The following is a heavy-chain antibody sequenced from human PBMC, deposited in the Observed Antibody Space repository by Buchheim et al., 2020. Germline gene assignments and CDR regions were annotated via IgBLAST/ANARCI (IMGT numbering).Heavy chain of an antibody. D-gene: IGHD2/OR15-2a*01. J-gene: IGHJ5*02. CDR1: GFTFSSYA. CDR3: ARAMRGINWFDP. Sequence: QVQLVESGGGVVQPGRSLRLSCAASGFTFSSYAMHWVRQAPGKGLEWVVVISYDGSNKYYADSVKGRFTISRDNSKNTLYLQMNSLRAEDTAVYYCARAMRGINWFDPWGQGTL. V-gene: IGHV3-30*04. CDR2: ISYDGSNK.